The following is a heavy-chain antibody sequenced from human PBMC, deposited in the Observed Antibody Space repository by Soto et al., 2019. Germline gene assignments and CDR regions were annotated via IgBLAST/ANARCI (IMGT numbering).Heavy chain of an antibody. Sequence: QVQLIQSGPEAKKPGASVRVSCKASGNTFSNIGFSWVRQAPGQGLEWMGWISTRNGNTNFSPKLRGRVTLTTDTATSTANMELGSMRSDDTAVYFCVTVHASDLAALDHGGQGTLITVAS. D-gene: IGHD6-6*01. V-gene: IGHV1-18*01. CDR3: VTVHASDLAALDH. CDR1: GNTFSNIG. CDR2: ISTRNGNT. J-gene: IGHJ4*02.